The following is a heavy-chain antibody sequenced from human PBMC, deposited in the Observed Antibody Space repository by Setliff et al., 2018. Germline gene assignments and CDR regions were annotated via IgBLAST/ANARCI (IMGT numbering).Heavy chain of an antibody. J-gene: IGHJ6*02. CDR1: GYTLTSYG. V-gene: IGHV1-18*01. CDR2: ISAYNGNT. Sequence: GASVKVSCKASGYTLTSYGISWVRQAPGQGLEWMGWISAYNGNTNYAQKLQGRVTMTTDTSTSTAYMELRSLRSDDTAVYYCASDGQGNYNCWSGSYYYYGMDVWGQGTTVTVSS. CDR3: ASDGQGNYNCWSGSYYYYGMDV. D-gene: IGHD3-3*01.